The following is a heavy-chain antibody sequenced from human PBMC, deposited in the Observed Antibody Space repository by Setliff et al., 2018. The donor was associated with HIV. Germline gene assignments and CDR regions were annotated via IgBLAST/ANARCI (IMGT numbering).Heavy chain of an antibody. CDR2: IRSSRGST. D-gene: IGHD5-12*01. J-gene: IGHJ4*02. V-gene: IGHV3-30*02. CDR1: GFTFSGHW. CDR3: ARESSSGSQDY. Sequence: GGSLRLSCAASGFTFSGHWMSWVRQAPGKGLEWLAFIRSSRGSTYYLDSVKGRFTVSGGNSKNIMYLQMSNLRLEDTAVYYCARESSSGSQDYWGQRTPVTVSS.